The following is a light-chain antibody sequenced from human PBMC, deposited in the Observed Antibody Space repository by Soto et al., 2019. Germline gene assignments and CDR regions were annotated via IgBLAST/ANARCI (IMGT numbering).Light chain of an antibody. J-gene: IGKJ5*01. V-gene: IGKV3-15*01. CDR1: QSVSSN. CDR3: QQYTNWHTNT. Sequence: EILMTQSPVALSVSPGERVTLSCRASQSVSSNLAWYQQKPGQAPSLLIYGAFTRATGIPARFSGTGSGTEFTLTISSLKSEDFALYYCQQYTNWHTNTFGHGTRLEIK. CDR2: GAF.